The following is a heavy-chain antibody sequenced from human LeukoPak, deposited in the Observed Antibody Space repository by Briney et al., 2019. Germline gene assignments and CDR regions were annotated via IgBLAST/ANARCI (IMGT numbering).Heavy chain of an antibody. CDR1: GFSVSTNY. V-gene: IGHV3-53*01. Sequence: GGSLRLSCAASGFSVSTNYMSWVRQAPGKGLEWVSIIYSDGSTYYADSVKGRFIISRDNSKNTLYLAMNTLGAEDTAVYYCARTSVSMAAKEDYFDYWGQGTQVTVPS. J-gene: IGHJ4*02. CDR2: IYSDGST. CDR3: ARTSVSMAAKEDYFDY. D-gene: IGHD2-15*01.